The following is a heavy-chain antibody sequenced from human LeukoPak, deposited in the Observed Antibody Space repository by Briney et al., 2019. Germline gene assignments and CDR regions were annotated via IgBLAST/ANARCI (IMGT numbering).Heavy chain of an antibody. CDR2: INQDESKK. Sequence: GGSLSLFCAASGFTFSNDWMCWVRQAPGKGLEWVANINQDESKKYYADSVKGRFTISRDNDKNSLYLQMSSLTAEDTAIYFCARDHAYRADYWGQGTLVTVSS. J-gene: IGHJ4*02. CDR1: GFTFSNDW. CDR3: ARDHAYRADY. D-gene: IGHD2-2*01. V-gene: IGHV3-7*01.